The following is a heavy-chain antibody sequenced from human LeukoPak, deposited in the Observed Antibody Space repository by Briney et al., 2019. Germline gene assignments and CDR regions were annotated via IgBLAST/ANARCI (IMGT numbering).Heavy chain of an antibody. CDR3: AKEDVVPAAIRGWFDP. Sequence: GGSLRLSCAASGFTFHNNGMSWVRQAPGKGLEWVSAISGSGGSTYYADSVKGRFTISRDNSKNTLYLQMNSLRAEDTAVYYCAKEDVVPAAIRGWFDPWGQGTLVTVSS. D-gene: IGHD2-2*01. CDR1: GFTFHNNG. J-gene: IGHJ5*02. V-gene: IGHV3-23*01. CDR2: ISGSGGST.